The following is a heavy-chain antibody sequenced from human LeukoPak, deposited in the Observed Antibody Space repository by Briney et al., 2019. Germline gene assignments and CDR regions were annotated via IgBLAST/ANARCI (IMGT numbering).Heavy chain of an antibody. J-gene: IGHJ4*02. CDR1: GGTFSSYA. V-gene: IGHV1-69*05. Sequence: SVKVSCKASGGTFSSYAISWVRQAPGQGLEWMGGIIPIFGTANYAQKFQGRVAITTDESTSTAYMELSSLRSEDTAVYYCAKEWEPEVGYFDYWGQGTLVTVSS. CDR2: IIPIFGTA. CDR3: AKEWEPEVGYFDY. D-gene: IGHD1-26*01.